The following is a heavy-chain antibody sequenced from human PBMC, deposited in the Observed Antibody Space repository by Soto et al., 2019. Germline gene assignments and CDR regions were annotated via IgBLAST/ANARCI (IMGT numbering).Heavy chain of an antibody. CDR1: GFTFSSYW. D-gene: IGHD3-3*01. V-gene: IGHV3-7*01. Sequence: GGSLRLSCAASGFTFSSYWMSWVRQAPGKGLEWVANIKQDGSNKYYADSVKGRFTISRDNSKNTLYLQMNSLRAEDTAVYYCARELTHYDFWSGYYDYYYYGMDVWGQGTTVAVSS. CDR2: IKQDGSNK. J-gene: IGHJ6*02. CDR3: ARELTHYDFWSGYYDYYYYGMDV.